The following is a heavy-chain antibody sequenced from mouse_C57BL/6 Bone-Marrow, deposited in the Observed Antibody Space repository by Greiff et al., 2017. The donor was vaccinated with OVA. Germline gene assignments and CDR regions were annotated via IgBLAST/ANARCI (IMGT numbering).Heavy chain of an antibody. V-gene: IGHV1-15*01. CDR1: GYTFTDYE. J-gene: IGHJ4*01. D-gene: IGHD3-3*01. CDR3: TRGTYAMDY. Sequence: QVQLKQSGAELVRPGASVTLSCKASGYTFTDYEMHWVKQTPVHGLEWIGAIDPETGGTAYNQKFKGKAILTADKSSSTAYMELRSLTSEDSAVYYCTRGTYAMDYWGQGTSVTVSS. CDR2: IDPETGGT.